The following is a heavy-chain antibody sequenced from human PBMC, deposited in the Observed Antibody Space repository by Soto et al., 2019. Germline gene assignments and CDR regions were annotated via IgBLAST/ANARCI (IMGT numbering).Heavy chain of an antibody. V-gene: IGHV3-7*03. CDR1: GFTFSSYW. CDR3: ARDQGYCTNGVCYNRFDP. Sequence: GGSLRLSCAASGFTFSSYWMSWVRQAPGKGLEWVANIKQDGSEKYYVDSVKGQFTISRDNAKNSLYLQMNSLRAEDTAVYYGARDQGYCTNGVCYNRFDPWGQGTLVTVSS. D-gene: IGHD2-8*01. CDR2: IKQDGSEK. J-gene: IGHJ5*02.